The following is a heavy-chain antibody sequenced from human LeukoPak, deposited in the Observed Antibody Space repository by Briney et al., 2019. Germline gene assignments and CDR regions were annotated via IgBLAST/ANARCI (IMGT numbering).Heavy chain of an antibody. D-gene: IGHD1-26*01. CDR3: ARNRELLDFDY. J-gene: IGHJ4*02. V-gene: IGHV4-59*07. CDR1: GGSISIYY. Sequence: SDTLSLTCTLSGGSISIYYWSSIRHPPGERLEWFGYIYYRGSTNYNPSLKSRDTISVDTSKNQFSLNLRFVTAADTAVYYCARNRELLDFDYWGQGTLVTVSS. CDR2: IYYRGST.